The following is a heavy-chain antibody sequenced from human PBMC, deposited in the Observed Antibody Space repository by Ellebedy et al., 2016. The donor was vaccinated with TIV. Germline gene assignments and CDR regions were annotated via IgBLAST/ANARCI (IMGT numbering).Heavy chain of an antibody. V-gene: IGHV3-9*01. CDR2: ISWNSGSI. CDR1: GFTFDDYA. Sequence: SLKISXAASGFTFDDYAMHWVRQAPGKGLEWVSGISWNSGSIGYADSVKGRFTISRDNAKNSLYLHMNSLRAEDTALYYCAKFLATTTAFDIWGQGTMVTVSS. CDR3: AKFLATTTAFDI. J-gene: IGHJ3*02. D-gene: IGHD5-12*01.